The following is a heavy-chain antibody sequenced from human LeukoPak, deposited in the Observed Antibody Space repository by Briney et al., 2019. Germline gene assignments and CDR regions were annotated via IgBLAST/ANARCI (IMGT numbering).Heavy chain of an antibody. V-gene: IGHV3-53*01. J-gene: IGHJ4*02. CDR1: GFTVSSND. CDR3: ARVVDHDYGDYYLDY. Sequence: GGSLRLSCAASGFTVSSNDMSWVRQAPGKGLECISVIYSGGSTGYADSVKGRLTISRDNSKSTLYLQMNSLRAEDTAVYYCARVVDHDYGDYYLDYWGQGTLVTVSS. D-gene: IGHD4-17*01. CDR2: IYSGGST.